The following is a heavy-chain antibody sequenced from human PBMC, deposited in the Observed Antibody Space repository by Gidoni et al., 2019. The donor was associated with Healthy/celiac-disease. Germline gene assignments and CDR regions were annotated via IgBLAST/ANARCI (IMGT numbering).Heavy chain of an antibody. D-gene: IGHD3-3*01. CDR1: GFTFSSYA. CDR2: ISGSGGST. V-gene: IGHV3-23*01. J-gene: IGHJ4*02. CDR3: AKETIFGVVITYFDY. Sequence: EVQLLESGGGLVQTGGSLRLSCPASGFTFSSYAMSWVRQAPGKGLEWVSAISGSGGSTYYADSVKGRFTISRDNSKNTLYLQMNSLRAEDTAVYYCAKETIFGVVITYFDYWGQGTLVTVSS.